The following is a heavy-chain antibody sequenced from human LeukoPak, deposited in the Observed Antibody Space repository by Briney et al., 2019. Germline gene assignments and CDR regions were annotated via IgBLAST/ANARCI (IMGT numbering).Heavy chain of an antibody. CDR2: IYPGDSNT. CDR3: ARRRRDGYIDY. V-gene: IGHV5-51*01. D-gene: IGHD5-24*01. J-gene: IGHJ4*02. Sequence: GESLKISCQGSGYSFTGYWIGWVRQTPGKGLEWMGSIYPGDSNTKYNPSFQGQVIISADKSISTAYLQWSSLKPSDTAMYYCARRRRDGYIDYWGQGTLVTVSS. CDR1: GYSFTGYW.